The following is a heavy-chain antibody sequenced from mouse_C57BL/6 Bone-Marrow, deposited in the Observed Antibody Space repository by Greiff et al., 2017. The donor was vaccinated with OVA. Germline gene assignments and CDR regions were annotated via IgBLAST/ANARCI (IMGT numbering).Heavy chain of an antibody. J-gene: IGHJ2*01. V-gene: IGHV1-64*01. D-gene: IGHD1-1*01. CDR2: IRPNSGST. Sequence: VQLQQPGAELVKPGASVKLSCKASGYTFTSYWMHWVKQRPGQGLEWIGMIRPNSGSTNYNEKFKSKATLTVDKSSSTSYMQLSSLTSEDSAIYYCARDYGSSLDYWGQGTTLTVSS. CDR3: ARDYGSSLDY. CDR1: GYTFTSYW.